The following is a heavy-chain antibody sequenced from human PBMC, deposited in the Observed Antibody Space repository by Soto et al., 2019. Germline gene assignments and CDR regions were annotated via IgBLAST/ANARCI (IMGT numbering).Heavy chain of an antibody. Sequence: EVRLLESGGGLIQPGGSLRLSCEASGFTFSSYVMSWVRQAPGTGLEWVSGISGSGTNTYYADSVKGRFTISRDNSKNTLYLQMTSLGAEDTAEYSCAKENSPYSGYNCFDDWGEGTLVTVSS. CDR3: AKENSPYSGYNCFDD. CDR2: ISGSGTNT. D-gene: IGHD5-12*01. CDR1: GFTFSSYV. J-gene: IGHJ4*02. V-gene: IGHV3-23*01.